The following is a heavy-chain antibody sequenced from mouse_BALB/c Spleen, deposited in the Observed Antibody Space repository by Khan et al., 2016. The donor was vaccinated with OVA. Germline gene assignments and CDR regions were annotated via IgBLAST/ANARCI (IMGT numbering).Heavy chain of an antibody. CDR2: INTNTGEP. V-gene: IGHV9-3*02. CDR1: GYTFTNFG. CDR3: ARGSLLLYFDY. J-gene: IGHJ2*01. D-gene: IGHD2-3*01. Sequence: QIQLVQSGPELKKPGETVKISCKASGYTFTNFGMNWVKQAPGKDLKWMGWINTNTGEPTYAEEFKGRFAFSLETSASTAYLQINNLKNEDTATYFCARGSLLLYFDYWGQGTTLTVSS.